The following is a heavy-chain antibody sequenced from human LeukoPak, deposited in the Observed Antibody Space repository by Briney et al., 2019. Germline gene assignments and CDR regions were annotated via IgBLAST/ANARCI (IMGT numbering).Heavy chain of an antibody. Sequence: PGGSLRLSCAASASGLTFSTFAMGWVRQAPGKGLEWVSTSTGGGGPTYYADSVKGRFTLSRDNSKNTVHLQMDRLRAEDTAVYFCAIDQCTGAWGRFDPWGQGTLVTVSS. CDR2: STGGGGPT. CDR3: AIDQCTGAWGRFDP. D-gene: IGHD2-8*02. J-gene: IGHJ5*02. CDR1: ASGLTFSTFA. V-gene: IGHV3-23*01.